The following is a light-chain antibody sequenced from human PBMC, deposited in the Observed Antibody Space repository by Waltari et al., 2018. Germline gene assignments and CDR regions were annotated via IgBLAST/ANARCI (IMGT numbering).Light chain of an antibody. CDR3: LQHNSYPLS. J-gene: IGKJ4*01. Sequence: DIQMTQSPSSLSASVGDTVTIPCRASQGISSYLNWFQQKPGKAPKLLIYAASSLETGVPSRFSGSGSGTECTLTISSLQPEDFAAYYCLQHNSYPLSFGGGTKVEIK. V-gene: IGKV1-17*01. CDR1: QGISSY. CDR2: AAS.